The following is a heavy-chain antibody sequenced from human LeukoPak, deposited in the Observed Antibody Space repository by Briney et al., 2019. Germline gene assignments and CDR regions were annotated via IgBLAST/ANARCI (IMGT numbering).Heavy chain of an antibody. CDR1: GFTFSTYA. CDR2: ISDSGEST. CDR3: ARQGGQAVAGYHFDY. V-gene: IGHV3-23*01. Sequence: GGSLRLSCAASGFTFSTYAMTWVRQAPGKGLEWVSTISDSGESTYYTDSVKGRFTISRDNSKNTLYLQMSSLRAEDTAVYYCARQGGQAVAGYHFDYWGQGTLVTVSS. J-gene: IGHJ4*02. D-gene: IGHD6-19*01.